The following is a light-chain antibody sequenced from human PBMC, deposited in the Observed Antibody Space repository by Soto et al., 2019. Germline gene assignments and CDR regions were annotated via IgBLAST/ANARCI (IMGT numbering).Light chain of an antibody. V-gene: IGKV1-5*03. Sequence: DIPMTQSPSTLSASVGDRVTITCRASQSISTWLAWYQQQPGKAPKLLIYKASSLETGVPARFSGSGSGTEFTLTISTLQSDDFATYYCQQYNTYPLTFGGGTTVEIK. J-gene: IGKJ4*01. CDR2: KAS. CDR1: QSISTW. CDR3: QQYNTYPLT.